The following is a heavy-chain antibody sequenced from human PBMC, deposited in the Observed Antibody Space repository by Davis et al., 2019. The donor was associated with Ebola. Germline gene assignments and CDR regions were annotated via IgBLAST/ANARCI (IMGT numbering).Heavy chain of an antibody. Sequence: PGGSLRLSCAASGFTFSSYEMNWVRQAPGKGLEWVSYISSSGSTIYYADSVKGRFTISRDNAKNSLYLQMNSLRAEDTAVYYCARAGYYDSSGPMDVWGQGTTVTVSS. V-gene: IGHV3-48*03. CDR2: ISSSGSTI. D-gene: IGHD3-22*01. CDR3: ARAGYYDSSGPMDV. CDR1: GFTFSSYE. J-gene: IGHJ6*02.